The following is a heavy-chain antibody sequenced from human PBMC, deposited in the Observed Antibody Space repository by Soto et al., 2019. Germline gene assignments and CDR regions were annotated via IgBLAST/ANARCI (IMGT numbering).Heavy chain of an antibody. CDR2: VYFSGNT. CDR1: CGSLSSYY. Sequence: SETLSLTCTVSCGSLSSYYWTWLRQSPGKGLEWIGYVYFSGNTYYSPSLKSRVTISIDTSKNQFSLRLASVTAADTAFYYCGSARPSGYVLSWGQGTLVTVSS. J-gene: IGHJ5*02. CDR3: GSARPSGYVLS. V-gene: IGHV4-59*01. D-gene: IGHD6-25*01.